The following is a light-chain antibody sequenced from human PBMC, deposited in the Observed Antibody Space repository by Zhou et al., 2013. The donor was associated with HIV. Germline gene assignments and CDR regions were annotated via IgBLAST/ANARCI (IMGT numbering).Light chain of an antibody. CDR2: GAS. CDR1: QSVSGSF. V-gene: IGKV3-20*01. Sequence: EIVLTQSPGILSLSPGERATLSCRASQSVSGSFLAWYQQKPGQAPRLIIYGASSRATGIPDRFSGSGSGTDFTLTISRLEPEDFAVYYCQQYDGSLSGTFGQGTRLEIK. CDR3: QQYDGSLSGT. J-gene: IGKJ5*01.